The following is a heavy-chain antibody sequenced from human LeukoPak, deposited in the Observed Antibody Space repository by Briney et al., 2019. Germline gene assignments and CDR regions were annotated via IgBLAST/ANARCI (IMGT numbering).Heavy chain of an antibody. Sequence: GASVKDSCKASGYPFSNYDINWVRQATGQGLEWMGWMNPNSGNTDYAQKFQGRVTITRNTSISTAYMELSSLRSEDTAVYYCARGRATVTTHWVDPWGQGTLVTVSS. CDR2: MNPNSGNT. CDR3: ARGRATVTTHWVDP. J-gene: IGHJ5*02. CDR1: GYPFSNYD. D-gene: IGHD4-11*01. V-gene: IGHV1-8*01.